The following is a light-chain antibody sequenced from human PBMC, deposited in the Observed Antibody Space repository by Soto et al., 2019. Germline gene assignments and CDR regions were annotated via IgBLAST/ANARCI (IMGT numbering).Light chain of an antibody. CDR2: GAS. Sequence: EIVLTQSPGTQSLSPGERATLSSRASQSVSSSYLAWYQQKPGQAPRLLIYGASSRATGIPDRFSGSGSGTDFTLTISRLEPEDFAVYYCQHYGSSPYTFGQGTKLEIK. J-gene: IGKJ2*01. CDR3: QHYGSSPYT. CDR1: QSVSSSY. V-gene: IGKV3-20*01.